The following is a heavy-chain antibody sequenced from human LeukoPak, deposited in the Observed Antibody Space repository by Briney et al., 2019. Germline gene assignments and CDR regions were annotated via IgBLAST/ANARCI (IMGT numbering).Heavy chain of an antibody. J-gene: IGHJ4*02. V-gene: IGHV3-30-3*01. CDR2: ISCDGSNE. CDR1: GFTFSSYA. CDR3: ARSDHTYYYDSSGYTQPVD. D-gene: IGHD3-22*01. Sequence: GRSLRLSCAASGFTFSSYAMHWVRQAPGKGLGWVGVISCDGSNEYYADSVKGRFTISRDNSKNTLYLQMNSLRAEDTAVYYCARSDHTYYYDSSGYTQPVDWGQGTLVTVSS.